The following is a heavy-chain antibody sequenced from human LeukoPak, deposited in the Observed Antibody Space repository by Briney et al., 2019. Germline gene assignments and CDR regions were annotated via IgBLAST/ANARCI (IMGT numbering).Heavy chain of an antibody. J-gene: IGHJ5*01. CDR1: GGSISSYY. CDR2: IYYSGTS. V-gene: IGHV4-59*01. D-gene: IGHD1-26*01. Sequence: SETLSLTCTVSGGSISSYYWSWIRQPPGKGLECIGNIYYSGTSNYNPSLKSRVTISVDTSKNQFSLKLNSVTAADTAVYYCARDFDSGWFDYWGQGTLVTVSS. CDR3: ARDFDSGWFDY.